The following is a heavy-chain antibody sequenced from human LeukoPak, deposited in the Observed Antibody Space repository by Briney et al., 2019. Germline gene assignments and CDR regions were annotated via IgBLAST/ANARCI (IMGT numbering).Heavy chain of an antibody. J-gene: IGHJ4*02. CDR3: ARAGYYYDSSGYYYVGVDY. CDR2: INPNRGGT. CDR1: GYTFTGYY. D-gene: IGHD3-22*01. Sequence: ASVKVSCKASGYTFTGYYMHWVRQAPGQGLEWMGRINPNRGGTKYAQKFQGRVTMTRDTSISTAYMELSRLRSDDTAVYYCARAGYYYDSSGYYYVGVDYWGQGTLVTVSS. V-gene: IGHV1-2*06.